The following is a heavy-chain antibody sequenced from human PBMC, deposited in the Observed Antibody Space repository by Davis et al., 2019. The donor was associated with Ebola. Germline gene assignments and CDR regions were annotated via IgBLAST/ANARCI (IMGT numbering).Heavy chain of an antibody. CDR2: ISSSSSYI. Sequence: GESLKISCAASGFTFSSYGMHWVRQAPGKGLEWVSSISSSSSYIYYADSVKGRFTISRDNSKNTLYLQMNSLRAEDTAVYYCARGEGKYYYYGMDVWGQGTTVTVSS. CDR3: ARGEGKYYYYGMDV. J-gene: IGHJ6*02. D-gene: IGHD1-26*01. CDR1: GFTFSSYG. V-gene: IGHV3-21*01.